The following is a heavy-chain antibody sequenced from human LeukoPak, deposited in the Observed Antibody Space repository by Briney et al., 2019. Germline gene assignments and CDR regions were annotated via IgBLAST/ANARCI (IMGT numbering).Heavy chain of an antibody. V-gene: IGHV3-21*01. J-gene: IGHJ4*02. CDR2: ISSSGSYI. Sequence: GGSLRLSCAGSGFIFSAHSMDWVRQAPGKGLEWISSISSSGSYIYYADSVKGRFTISRDNAQRSLYLQMSSLRAEDTAVYYCARTDYFGSSGNYHHFDYWGQGVLVAVSS. D-gene: IGHD3-10*01. CDR1: GFIFSAHS. CDR3: ARTDYFGSSGNYHHFDY.